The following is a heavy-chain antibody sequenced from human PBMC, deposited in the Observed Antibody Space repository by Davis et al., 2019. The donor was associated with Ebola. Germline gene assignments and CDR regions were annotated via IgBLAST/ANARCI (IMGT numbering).Heavy chain of an antibody. CDR1: GGSLSSRSYY. CDR2: IYYGGNT. D-gene: IGHD1-14*01. V-gene: IGHV4-39*07. CDR3: ARGNASRNKHLLDY. Sequence: SETLSLTCTVSGGSLSSRSYYWAWIRQPPGKGLEWIGNIYYGGNTNYNPSLKSRVTISVDKSKNQFSLKLSSVTAADTAVYYCARGNASRNKHLLDYWGQGTLVTVSS. J-gene: IGHJ4*02.